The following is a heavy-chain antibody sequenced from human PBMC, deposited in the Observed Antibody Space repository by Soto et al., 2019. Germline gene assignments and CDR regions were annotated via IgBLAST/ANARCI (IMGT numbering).Heavy chain of an antibody. J-gene: IGHJ4*02. V-gene: IGHV3-30-3*01. CDR2: ISFDGNNK. CDR3: ARDSNDIVLVVTTTENNIDY. Sequence: QVQLVESGGGVVQPGRSLRLSCAASGFTFSNFAMHWVRQAPGKGLEWVAVISFDGNNKYYADSVKGRFTISRDNPKNTLSLQMNSLRAEDTAVYYCARDSNDIVLVVTTTENNIDYWGQGTLVTVSS. D-gene: IGHD2-8*02. CDR1: GFTFSNFA.